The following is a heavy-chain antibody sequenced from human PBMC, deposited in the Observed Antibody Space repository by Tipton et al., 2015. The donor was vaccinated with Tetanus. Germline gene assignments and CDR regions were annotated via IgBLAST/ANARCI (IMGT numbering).Heavy chain of an antibody. CDR3: ARGGSYSYGPRGFDL. J-gene: IGHJ2*01. V-gene: IGHV4-39*01. D-gene: IGHD5-18*01. CDR1: GGSLFSGSYY. Sequence: TLSLTCTVSGGSLFSGSYYWGWIRQPPGKGLEWIGNVYYNGNTFYHSSLESRVTISADTSKNQFSLSLRSVTAADTAVYYCARGGSYSYGPRGFDLWGRGTLVTVSS. CDR2: VYYNGNT.